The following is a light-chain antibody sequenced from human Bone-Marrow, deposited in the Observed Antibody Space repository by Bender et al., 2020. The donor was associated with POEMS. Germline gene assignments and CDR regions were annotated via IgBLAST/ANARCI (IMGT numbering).Light chain of an antibody. CDR3: QAWDSSAQVV. CDR1: QLGDEF. J-gene: IGLJ2*01. V-gene: IGLV3-1*01. Sequence: SYEVRQPPSLSVSPGQTATITCSGDQLGDEFVCWHQQKPGQSPVLVFYQDNKRPAGTPDRFSAPASGNAAPLTIRGTQAVDEADYYCQAWDSSAQVVFGGGTKLTVL. CDR2: QDN.